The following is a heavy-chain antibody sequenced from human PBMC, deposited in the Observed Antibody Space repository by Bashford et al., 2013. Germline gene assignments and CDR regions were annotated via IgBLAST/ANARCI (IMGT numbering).Heavy chain of an antibody. CDR3: ARKYPVHGMDL. J-gene: IGHJ6*02. CDR2: ISGSGGST. Sequence: VDSGGSLRLSCAASGFSFYQFAMSWVRQAPGKGLEWVSAISGSGGSTYYADSVKGRFTISRENAKNYLYLQMNSLSAGDSAVYYCARKYPVHGMDLWGQGTTVTVSS. V-gene: IGHV3-23*01. CDR1: GFSFYQFA. D-gene: IGHD6-6*01.